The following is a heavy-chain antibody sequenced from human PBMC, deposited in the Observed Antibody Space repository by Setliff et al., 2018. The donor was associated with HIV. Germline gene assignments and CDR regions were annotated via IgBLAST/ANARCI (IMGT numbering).Heavy chain of an antibody. CDR3: AKELAASGLGYFDS. Sequence: GGSLRLSCAASGFIFSGYTMVWVRQAPGKGLEWVSSISSSGNFIYYEDSVKGRFTVSRDNSKNTVYLQMNSLRAEDTAEYYCAKELAASGLGYFDSWGRGILVTVSS. D-gene: IGHD3-22*01. CDR1: GFIFSGYT. V-gene: IGHV3-21*04. J-gene: IGHJ4*02. CDR2: ISSSGNFI.